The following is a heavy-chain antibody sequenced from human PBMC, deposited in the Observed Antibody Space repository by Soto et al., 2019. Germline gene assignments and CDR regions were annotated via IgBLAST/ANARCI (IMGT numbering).Heavy chain of an antibody. CDR3: ARHFIPVPGTVYSTLDY. CDR1: GFTFSSYG. V-gene: IGHV3-21*01. Sequence: PGWSLRLSSAASGFTFSSYGMNWVLQAPGKGLEWVSSISTGSSYIYYADSVKGLFTISRDNAKNSLYLQMNSLRAEDTAVYYCARHFIPVPGTVYSTLDYWGQGTLVTVSS. CDR2: ISTGSSYI. D-gene: IGHD3-16*01. J-gene: IGHJ4*02.